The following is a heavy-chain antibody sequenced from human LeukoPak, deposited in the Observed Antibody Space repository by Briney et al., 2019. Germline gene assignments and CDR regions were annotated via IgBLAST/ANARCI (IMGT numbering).Heavy chain of an antibody. D-gene: IGHD1-26*01. CDR3: ARGLFTGGTYYGY. Sequence: SETLSLTCTVSGGSISSSSFYWGWIRQPPGKGLEWIGSIYYSGSTYSKSSLKSRVTISVDTSKNQFSLNLSSVTASDTAVYYCARGLFTGGTYYGYWGQGTLVTVSS. CDR1: GGSISSSSFY. V-gene: IGHV4-39*01. CDR2: IYYSGST. J-gene: IGHJ4*02.